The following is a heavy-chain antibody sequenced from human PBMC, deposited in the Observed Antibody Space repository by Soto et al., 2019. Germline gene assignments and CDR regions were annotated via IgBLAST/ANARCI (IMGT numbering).Heavy chain of an antibody. CDR1: GVSIISHY. D-gene: IGHD5-12*01. J-gene: IGHJ4*02. CDR3: ASGENGYNRAYFAF. Sequence: EVRLVESGGGLIQPGGSLRLSCAASGVSIISHYMDWVRQAPGKGLEWISVIYAGGSTFYADSVKGGFTISRDNSKNTLYLQMATLAAEATAVYYWASGENGYNRAYFAFWGQGTLVTVSS. V-gene: IGHV3-53*01. CDR2: IYAGGST.